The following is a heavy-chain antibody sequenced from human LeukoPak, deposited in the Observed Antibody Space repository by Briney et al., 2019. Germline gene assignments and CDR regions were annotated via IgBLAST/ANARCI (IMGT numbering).Heavy chain of an antibody. CDR1: GFTFSSYA. Sequence: GGSLRLSCAASGFTFSSYAMSWVRQAPGKGLEWVSAIPVSGGSTYYADSVKGRFTISRDNSKNTLYLQMNSLRAEDTAVYYCARVGGSYGMDVWGQGTTVTVSS. V-gene: IGHV3-23*01. CDR2: IPVSGGST. D-gene: IGHD1-26*01. J-gene: IGHJ6*02. CDR3: ARVGGSYGMDV.